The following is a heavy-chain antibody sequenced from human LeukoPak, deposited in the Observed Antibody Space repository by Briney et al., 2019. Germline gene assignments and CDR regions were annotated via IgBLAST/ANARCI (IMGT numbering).Heavy chain of an antibody. CDR2: IKQDGSEK. CDR1: GFTFSSYW. V-gene: IGHV3-7*01. CDR3: ARDGWTVTTEGDWSRYGMDV. Sequence: GGSLRLSCAASGFTFSSYWMSWVRQAPGKGLEWVANIKQDGSEKYYVDSVKGRFTISRDNAKNSLYLQMNSLRAEDTAVYYCARDGWTVTTEGDWSRYGMDVWGQGTTVTVSS. D-gene: IGHD4-17*01. J-gene: IGHJ6*02.